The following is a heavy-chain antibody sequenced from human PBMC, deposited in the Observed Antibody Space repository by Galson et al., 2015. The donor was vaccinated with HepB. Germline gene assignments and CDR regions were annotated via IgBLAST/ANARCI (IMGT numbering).Heavy chain of an antibody. V-gene: IGHV3-49*03. J-gene: IGHJ4*02. CDR3: TRDGGGGGNRPSFDY. CDR1: GFTFGDYA. D-gene: IGHD4-23*01. CDR2: IRSKAYGGTT. Sequence: SLRLSCAASGFTFGDYAMSWFRQAPGKGLEWVGFIRSKAYGGTTEYAASVKGRFTISRDDSKSIAYLQMNSLKTEDTAVYYCTRDGGGGGNRPSFDYWGQGTLVTVSS.